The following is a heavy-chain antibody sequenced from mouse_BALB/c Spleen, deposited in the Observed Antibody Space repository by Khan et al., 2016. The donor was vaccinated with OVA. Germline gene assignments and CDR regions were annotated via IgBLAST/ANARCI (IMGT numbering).Heavy chain of an antibody. CDR2: IWSGGST. D-gene: IGHD2-1*01. CDR3: ARTYFSYGNYGDYYTMDY. CDR1: GFSLTSYG. Sequence: VQLQESGPGLVQPSQSLSITCTVSGFSLTSYGVPWVRQSPGKGLEWLGVIWSGGSTDYNSAFISRLTISKDNSKSQVFFKMNSLQANDTAIYYCARTYFSYGNYGDYYTMDYGGQGTSVTVSS. V-gene: IGHV2-2*02. J-gene: IGHJ4*01.